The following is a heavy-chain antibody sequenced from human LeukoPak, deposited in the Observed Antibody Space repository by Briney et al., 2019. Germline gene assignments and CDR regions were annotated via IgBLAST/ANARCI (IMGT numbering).Heavy chain of an antibody. J-gene: IGHJ4*02. Sequence: GASVKVSCKASGYTFTSYYLQWVRQAPGQGLEWMGIINPSGGNTSYAQKFQGRVTMTRDMSTSTVYMELSSLRSEDTAVYYCAGDQGYDSSGYYYYQFDYWGQGTLVTVSS. CDR2: INPSGGNT. CDR1: GYTFTSYY. D-gene: IGHD3-22*01. CDR3: AGDQGYDSSGYYYYQFDY. V-gene: IGHV1-46*01.